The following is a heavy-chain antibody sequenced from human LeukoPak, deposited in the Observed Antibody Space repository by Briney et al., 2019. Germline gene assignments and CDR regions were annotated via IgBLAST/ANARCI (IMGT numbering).Heavy chain of an antibody. CDR2: IYYSGST. V-gene: IGHV4-39*07. CDR3: ARISTVAYNWFDP. Sequence: SETLSLTCTVSGGSISSSSYYWGWIRQPPGKGLEWIGSIYYSGSTYYNPSLKSRVTISVDTSKNQFSLKLSSVTAADTAVYYCARISTVAYNWFDPWGQGTLVTVSS. D-gene: IGHD4-23*01. J-gene: IGHJ5*02. CDR1: GGSISSSSYY.